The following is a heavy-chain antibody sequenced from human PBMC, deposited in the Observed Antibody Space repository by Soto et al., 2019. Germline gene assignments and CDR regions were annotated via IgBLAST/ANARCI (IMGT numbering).Heavy chain of an antibody. J-gene: IGHJ4*02. V-gene: IGHV3-23*01. CDR2: ISGSGGST. D-gene: IGHD4-17*01. CDR1: GFSFSSYA. Sequence: AGSLRLPCAASGFSFSSYAMSGVRQAPGKGLDWVSAISGSGGSTYYADSVKGRFTISRDNSKNTLYLQMNSVRAEATAVYYCAKGHYGDNSGYLDYWGQGTLVTVSS. CDR3: AKGHYGDNSGYLDY.